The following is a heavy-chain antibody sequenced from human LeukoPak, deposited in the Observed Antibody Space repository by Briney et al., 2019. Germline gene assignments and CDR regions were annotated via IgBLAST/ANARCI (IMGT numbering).Heavy chain of an antibody. CDR3: AKDMQPGIAAAGTGDY. CDR1: GFTFSDHW. D-gene: IGHD6-13*01. CDR2: MNSDGTTT. V-gene: IGHV3-74*01. Sequence: PGGSLRLSCAASGFTFSDHWMHWVRQVPGKGLLWVARMNSDGTTTNYADSVKGRFTISRDNAKNSLYLQMNSLRAEDTALYYCAKDMQPGIAAAGTGDYWGQGTLVTVSS. J-gene: IGHJ4*02.